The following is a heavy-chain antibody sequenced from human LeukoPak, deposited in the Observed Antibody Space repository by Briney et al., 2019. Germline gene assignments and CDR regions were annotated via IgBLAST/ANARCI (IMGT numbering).Heavy chain of an antibody. CDR3: AKDRGGGYSSGWYDTDYFDY. J-gene: IGHJ4*02. D-gene: IGHD6-19*01. V-gene: IGHV3-30*02. Sequence: GGSLRLSCAASGFTFSSYGMHWVRQAPGKGLEWVAFIRYDGSNKYYAGSVKGRFTISRDNSKNTLYLQMNSLRAEDTAVYYCAKDRGGGYSSGWYDTDYFDYWGQGTLVTVSS. CDR1: GFTFSSYG. CDR2: IRYDGSNK.